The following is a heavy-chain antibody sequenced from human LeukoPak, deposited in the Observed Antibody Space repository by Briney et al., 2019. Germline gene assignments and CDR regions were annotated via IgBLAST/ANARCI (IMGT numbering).Heavy chain of an antibody. Sequence: ASVTVSFKASGYTFSTYAMHWVRQAPGQRLGWMAWTNAGNGDTKFSQKFQGRVTITRDTSASTAYMELSSLRSEDTAVYYCARGTYDSSGYSPCDYWGQGTLVTVSS. V-gene: IGHV1-3*01. CDR2: TNAGNGDT. CDR3: ARGTYDSSGYSPCDY. D-gene: IGHD3-22*01. CDR1: GYTFSTYA. J-gene: IGHJ4*02.